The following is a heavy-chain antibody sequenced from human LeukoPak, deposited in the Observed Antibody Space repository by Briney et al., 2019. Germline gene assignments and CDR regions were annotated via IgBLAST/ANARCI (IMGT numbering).Heavy chain of an antibody. CDR1: GFTFISYA. Sequence: GGSLRLSCAASGFTFISYATTWFRQAPGKGLEWVSAISGSGGSTYYADSVKGRFTISRDNSKNTLYLQMNSLRAEDTAVYYSACVGSTNYAFDIWGQGTMVTVSS. D-gene: IGHD1-26*01. CDR3: ACVGSTNYAFDI. V-gene: IGHV3-23*01. CDR2: ISGSGGST. J-gene: IGHJ3*02.